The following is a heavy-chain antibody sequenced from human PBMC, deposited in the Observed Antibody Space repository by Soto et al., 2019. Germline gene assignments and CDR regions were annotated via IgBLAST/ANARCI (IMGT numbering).Heavy chain of an antibody. CDR3: AKVHNTSPSFDY. CDR2: TGATGRTT. D-gene: IGHD1-20*01. J-gene: IGHJ4*02. Sequence: PGGSLRLSCAASGFTFNIYAMTWVRQAPGKGLEWVSTTGATGRTTYYSDAVKGRFTVSRDNSKNTLDLQMSNLRAEDTAVYYCAKVHNTSPSFDYWGQGTLVTVYS. V-gene: IGHV3-23*01. CDR1: GFTFNIYA.